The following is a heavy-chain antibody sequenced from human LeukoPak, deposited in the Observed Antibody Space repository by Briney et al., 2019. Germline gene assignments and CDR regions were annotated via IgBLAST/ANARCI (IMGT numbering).Heavy chain of an antibody. CDR2: IIPILGIA. CDR1: GGTFSSYA. D-gene: IGHD3-22*01. CDR3: ARVRDYYDSSGYFGPDY. J-gene: IGHJ4*02. Sequence: GASVKVSCKASGGTFSSYAISWVRQAPGQGLEWMGRIIPILGIANYAQKLQGRVTMTTDTSTSTAYMELRSLRSDDTAVYYCARVRDYYDSSGYFGPDYWGQGTLVTVSS. V-gene: IGHV1-69*04.